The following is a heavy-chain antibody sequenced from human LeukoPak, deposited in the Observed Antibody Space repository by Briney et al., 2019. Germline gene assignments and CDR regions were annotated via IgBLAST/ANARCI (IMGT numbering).Heavy chain of an antibody. CDR2: VSSDGSNT. V-gene: IGHV3-30*18. Sequence: GGSLRLSCAASGFTFSTFALDWVRQAPGKGLEWVAGVSSDGSNTFYEDSVKGRFSISRDNSNNTLYLQLNSLRVEDTAVYYCAKGSGSYDYFDSWGQGALVSVS. CDR1: GFTFSTFA. CDR3: AKGSGSYDYFDS. J-gene: IGHJ4*02. D-gene: IGHD1-26*01.